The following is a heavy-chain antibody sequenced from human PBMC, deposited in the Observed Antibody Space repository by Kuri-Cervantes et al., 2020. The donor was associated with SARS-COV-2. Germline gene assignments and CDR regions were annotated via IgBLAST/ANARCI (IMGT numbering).Heavy chain of an antibody. CDR3: ARDSGNCSSTSCYREQGWFDP. CDR2: IIPIFGTA. V-gene: IGHV1-69*13. Sequence: SVKVSCTASGGTFSSYAISWVRQAPGQGLEWMGGIIPIFGTADYAQKFQGRVTITADESTSTAYMELSSLRSEDTAVYYCARDSGNCSSTSCYREQGWFDPWSQGTLVTVSS. CDR1: GGTFSSYA. J-gene: IGHJ5*02. D-gene: IGHD2-2*02.